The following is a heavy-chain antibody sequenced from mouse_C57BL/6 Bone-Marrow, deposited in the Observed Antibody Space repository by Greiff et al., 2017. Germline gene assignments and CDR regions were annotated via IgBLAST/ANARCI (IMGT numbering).Heavy chain of an antibody. V-gene: IGHV3-8*01. CDR1: GYSITSDY. J-gene: IGHJ4*01. Sequence: EVQLVASGPGLAKPSQTLSLTCSVTGYSITSDYWNWIRKFPGNKLEYMGYISYSGSTYYNPSLKSRISIIRDTSKNQYYLQFNSVTTEDTATYYCARGGASHYDPYYYAMDYWGQGTSVTVSS. CDR3: ARGGASHYDPYYYAMDY. CDR2: ISYSGST. D-gene: IGHD2-4*01.